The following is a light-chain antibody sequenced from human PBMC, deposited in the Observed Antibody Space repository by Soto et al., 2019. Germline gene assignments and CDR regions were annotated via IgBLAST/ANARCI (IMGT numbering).Light chain of an antibody. V-gene: IGKV1-17*01. CDR1: QAIRND. CDR2: VAS. Sequence: DIQMTQSPSSLSASLGDRVTITCRASQAIRNDVGWYQQKPGKDPKRLIYVASRLESGVPSRFSGSGFGTEFTLTISSLQPEDFATYYCQQLKSYPITFGQGTRLEI. CDR3: QQLKSYPIT. J-gene: IGKJ5*01.